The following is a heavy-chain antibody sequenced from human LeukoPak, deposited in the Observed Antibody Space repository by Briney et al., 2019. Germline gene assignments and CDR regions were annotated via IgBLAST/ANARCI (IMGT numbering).Heavy chain of an antibody. V-gene: IGHV3-30*19. Sequence: PGRSLRLSCVASGFTFSRCGMHWVRQAPGKGLEWVAVISYDGSNKYYADSVKGRFTISRDNSKNTLYLQMNSLRAEDTAVYYCAREGRDGYNYARPVDYWGQGTLVTVSS. CDR3: AREGRDGYNYARPVDY. J-gene: IGHJ4*02. CDR1: GFTFSRCG. CDR2: ISYDGSNK. D-gene: IGHD5-24*01.